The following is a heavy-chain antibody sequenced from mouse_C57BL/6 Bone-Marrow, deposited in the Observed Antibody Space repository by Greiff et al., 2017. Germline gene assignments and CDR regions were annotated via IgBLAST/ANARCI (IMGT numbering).Heavy chain of an antibody. J-gene: IGHJ2*01. V-gene: IGHV14-4*01. CDR1: GFNIKDDY. CDR2: IDPEIGDT. Sequence: VQLQQSGAELVRPGASVKLSCTASGFNIKDDYIHWVKQRPEQGLEWIGWIDPEIGDTEYASKFQGKATITSDPSSNTAYLQLSSLTSEDTAVYYFSSFDGNYFDFWGQGTPLTVAS. CDR3: SSFDGNYFDF. D-gene: IGHD2-3*01.